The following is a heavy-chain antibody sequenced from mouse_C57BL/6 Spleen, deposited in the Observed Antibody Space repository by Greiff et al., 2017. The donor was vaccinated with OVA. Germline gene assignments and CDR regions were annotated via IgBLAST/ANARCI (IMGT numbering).Heavy chain of an antibody. Sequence: QVQLQQPGDELVKPGASVKMSCKASGYTFTSYWITWVKQRPGQGLEWIGDIYPGSGSTNYNEKFKSKATLTVDTSSSTAYMQLSSLTSEDSAVYYCARYYGSSYAMDYWGQGTSVTVSS. V-gene: IGHV1-55*01. D-gene: IGHD1-1*01. CDR1: GYTFTSYW. CDR2: IYPGSGST. CDR3: ARYYGSSYAMDY. J-gene: IGHJ4*01.